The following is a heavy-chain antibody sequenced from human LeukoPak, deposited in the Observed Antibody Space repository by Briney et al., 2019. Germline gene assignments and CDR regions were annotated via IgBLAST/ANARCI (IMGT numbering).Heavy chain of an antibody. J-gene: IGHJ4*02. CDR2: IYYSGST. Sequence: SETLSLTCTVSGGSISSSSYYWGWIRQPPGKGLEWIGSIYYSGSTYYNPSLKSRVTISVDTSKNQFSLKLSSVTAADTAVYYCARFSSSGGHYFDYWGQGTLVTVSP. D-gene: IGHD6-6*01. CDR1: GGSISSSSYY. V-gene: IGHV4-39*01. CDR3: ARFSSSGGHYFDY.